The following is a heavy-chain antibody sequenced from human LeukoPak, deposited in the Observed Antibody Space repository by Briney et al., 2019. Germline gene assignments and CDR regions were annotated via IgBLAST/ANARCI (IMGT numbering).Heavy chain of an antibody. CDR1: GFTFSYYW. D-gene: IGHD3-10*01. CDR2: IKLDGSEQ. CDR3: ARDSPRGWSMDV. J-gene: IGHJ6*03. V-gene: IGHV3-7*01. Sequence: GGSLRLSCAASGFTFSYYWMYWVRQAPGKGLEWVASIKLDGSEQYYLGSVKGRFTISRDNARNSLDLQMNSLRAEDTAMYYCARDSPRGWSMDVWGKGTTVTVSS.